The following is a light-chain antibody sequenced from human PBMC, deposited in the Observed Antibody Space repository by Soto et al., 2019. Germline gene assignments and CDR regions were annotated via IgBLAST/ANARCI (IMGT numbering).Light chain of an antibody. CDR3: QQAHSFPLT. V-gene: IGKV1-12*01. CDR1: QDISSW. Sequence: DLQMTQSPSSVSASVGDTVTITCRASQDISSWLAWFQQKPGRAPKLLLYAASSLQSGVPPRFSGSGSGADFTLTISSLQPEDFATYYCQQAHSFPLTFGGGTKVEIK. CDR2: AAS. J-gene: IGKJ4*01.